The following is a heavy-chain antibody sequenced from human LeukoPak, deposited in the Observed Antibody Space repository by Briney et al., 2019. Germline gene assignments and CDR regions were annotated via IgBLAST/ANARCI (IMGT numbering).Heavy chain of an antibody. D-gene: IGHD5-12*01. CDR3: AERLRSWSYFDS. CDR1: GFTPSSYC. J-gene: IGHJ4*02. CDR2: IRRGGSTI. V-gene: IGHV3-48*04. Sequence: GGSLSLSSAPSGFTPSSYCMNWVRQAAGKGGEWVSYIRRGGSTIYYADSVRGRFTISRDNTKNSLYLQMNSLRAEDTAVYYCAERLRSWSYFDSWGQGTLVTVSS.